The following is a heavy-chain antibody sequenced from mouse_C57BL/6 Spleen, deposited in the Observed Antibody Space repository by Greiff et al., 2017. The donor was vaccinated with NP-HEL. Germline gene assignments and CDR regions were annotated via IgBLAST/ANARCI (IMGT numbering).Heavy chain of an antibody. CDR2: IDPSDSYT. CDR3: ARSLITTVVRWYFEV. CDR1: GYTFTSYW. J-gene: IGHJ1*03. Sequence: QVQLQQPGAELVRPGTSVKLSCKASGYTFTSYWMHWVKQRPGQGLEWIGVIDPSDSYTNYNQKFKGKATLTVDTSSSTAYMQLSSLTSEDSAVYDGARSLITTVVRWYFEVWGTGTTVTVSS. D-gene: IGHD1-1*01. V-gene: IGHV1-59*01.